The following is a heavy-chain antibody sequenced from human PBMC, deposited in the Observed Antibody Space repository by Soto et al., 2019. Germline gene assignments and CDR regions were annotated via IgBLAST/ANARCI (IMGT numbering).Heavy chain of an antibody. CDR3: AKEGGLSGSYYISSSYYFDY. Sequence: GGSLRLSCAASGFRFSSYGMHWVRQAPGKGLEWVAIISYDGSNTYYADSVKGRFTISRDNSKNTLYLQMNSLRAEDTSVYYCAKEGGLSGSYYISSSYYFDYWGQGTLVTVSS. V-gene: IGHV3-30*18. J-gene: IGHJ4*02. CDR1: GFRFSSYG. D-gene: IGHD1-26*01. CDR2: ISYDGSNT.